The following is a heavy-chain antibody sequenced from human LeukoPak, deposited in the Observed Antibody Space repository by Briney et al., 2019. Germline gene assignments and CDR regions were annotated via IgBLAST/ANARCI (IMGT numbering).Heavy chain of an antibody. V-gene: IGHV1-46*01. Sequence: GASVKVSCKAFGYTFTSNYMHWVRQAPGQGLEWMGVISPSGGSTTYAQKFQGRVTLTRDMSTSTDYLELSSLRSEDTAVYYCARRAGAYTHPYDYWGQGTLVTVS. J-gene: IGHJ4*02. D-gene: IGHD3-16*01. CDR3: ARRAGAYTHPYDY. CDR2: ISPSGGST. CDR1: GYTFTSNY.